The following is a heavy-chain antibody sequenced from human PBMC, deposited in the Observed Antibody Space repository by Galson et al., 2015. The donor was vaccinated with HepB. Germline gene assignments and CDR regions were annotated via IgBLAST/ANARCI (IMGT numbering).Heavy chain of an antibody. J-gene: IGHJ6*02. V-gene: IGHV3-74*01. D-gene: IGHD3-10*01. Sequence: SLRLSCAASGFTFSSYWMHWVRQAPGKGLVWVSRINSDGGSTSYADSVKGRFTISRDNVKSTLYLQMNSLRAEDTAVYYCARGEAMVRGVIIYYYGMDVWGQGTTVTVSS. CDR3: ARGEAMVRGVIIYYYGMDV. CDR2: INSDGGST. CDR1: GFTFSSYW.